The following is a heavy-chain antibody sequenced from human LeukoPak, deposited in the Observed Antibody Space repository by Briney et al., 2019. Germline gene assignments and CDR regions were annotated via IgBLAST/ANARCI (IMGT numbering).Heavy chain of an antibody. CDR1: GFTFSSYA. CDR3: AREADYYDSSGYYAY. J-gene: IGHJ4*02. Sequence: QTGGSLRLSCAASGFTFSSYAMHWVRQAPGKGLEWVAVISYDGSNKYYADSVKGRFTISRDNSKNTLYLQMNSLRAEDTAVYYCAREADYYDSSGYYAYWGQGTLVTVSS. V-gene: IGHV3-30*04. D-gene: IGHD3-22*01. CDR2: ISYDGSNK.